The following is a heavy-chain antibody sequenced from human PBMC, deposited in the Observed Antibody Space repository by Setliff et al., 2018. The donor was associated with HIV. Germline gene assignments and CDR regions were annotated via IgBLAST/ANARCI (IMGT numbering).Heavy chain of an antibody. D-gene: IGHD3-9*01. Sequence: SETLSLTCTVSGGSVRPSTYYWGWIRQPPGKGLEYIGTLSYPGTTHYNPSLKSRIALPIYSSKNQFSLNLHFVTATDSVLYYCATTRPISTGYPGFFDSWGQGIVVTVSS. J-gene: IGHJ4*02. CDR3: ATTRPISTGYPGFFDS. CDR1: GGSVRPSTYY. CDR2: LSYPGTT. V-gene: IGHV4-39*01.